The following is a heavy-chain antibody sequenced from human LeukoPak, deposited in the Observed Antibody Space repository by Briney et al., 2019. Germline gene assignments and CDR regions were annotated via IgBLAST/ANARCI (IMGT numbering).Heavy chain of an antibody. V-gene: IGHV1-69*13. J-gene: IGHJ4*02. CDR1: GGTFSSYS. CDR3: ARDGREDCSSTSCYVY. Sequence: SVKVSCKASGGTFSSYSISWVRQAPGQGLEWMGGIIPIFGTANYAQKFQGRVTITADESTSTAYMELSSLRSEDTAVYYCARDGREDCSSTSCYVYWGQGTLVTVSS. CDR2: IIPIFGTA. D-gene: IGHD2-2*01.